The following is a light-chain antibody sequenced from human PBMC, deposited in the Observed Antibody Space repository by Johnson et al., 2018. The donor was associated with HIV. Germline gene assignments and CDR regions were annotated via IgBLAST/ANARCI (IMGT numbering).Light chain of an antibody. CDR3: GTWDSSLSAGQV. CDR2: ENN. Sequence: QAVLTQPPSVSAAPGQKVTISCSGSSSNIGNNYVSWYQQLPGTAPKLLIYENNKRPSGIPDRFSGSKSGTSATLGITGLQTGDEAEYYCGTWDSSLSAGQVFGTGTKVTVL. V-gene: IGLV1-51*02. J-gene: IGLJ1*01. CDR1: SSNIGNNY.